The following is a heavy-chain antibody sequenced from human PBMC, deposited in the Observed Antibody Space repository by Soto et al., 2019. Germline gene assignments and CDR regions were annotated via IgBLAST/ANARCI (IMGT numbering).Heavy chain of an antibody. Sequence: EVQLVESGGGLVRPGGSLRLSCAGSGFTFSNAWMNWVRQAPGKGLEWVGRIKSKTTGGTTDYAAPVKGRFSISRDDSKNTVHLQMNSLKTEDTAVYYCRAAAYWGQGTLVIVSS. CDR2: IKSKTTGGTT. CDR1: GFTFSNAW. D-gene: IGHD2-2*01. V-gene: IGHV3-15*07. CDR3: RAAAY. J-gene: IGHJ4*02.